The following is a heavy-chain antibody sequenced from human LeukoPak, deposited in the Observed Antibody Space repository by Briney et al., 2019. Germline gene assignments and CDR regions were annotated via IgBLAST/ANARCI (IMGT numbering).Heavy chain of an antibody. Sequence: SETLSLTCTVSGGSISSGSYYWSWIRQPAGKGLEWIGRIYTSGSTNYNPSLKSRVTISVDTSKNQFSLKLSSVTAADTAVYYCARGKWGSGWYWDYWGHGTLVTVSS. J-gene: IGHJ4*01. CDR2: IYTSGST. V-gene: IGHV4-61*02. CDR3: ARGKWGSGWYWDY. CDR1: GGSISSGSYY. D-gene: IGHD6-19*01.